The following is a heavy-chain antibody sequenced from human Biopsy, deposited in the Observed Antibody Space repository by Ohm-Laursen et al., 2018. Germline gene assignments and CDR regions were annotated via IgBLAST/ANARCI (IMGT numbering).Heavy chain of an antibody. J-gene: IGHJ5*02. D-gene: IGHD3-10*01. Sequence: SSVKVSCQVIGGTFSASGISWARLAPGHGLEFVGGIIPIFQTTHYAQSFQGRITIVADNSTSTAYMELSSLRSDYAAIYYCATVRGLVWFGELIAWGQGTLVTVSS. V-gene: IGHV1-69*06. CDR1: GGTFSASG. CDR3: ATVRGLVWFGELIA. CDR2: IIPIFQTT.